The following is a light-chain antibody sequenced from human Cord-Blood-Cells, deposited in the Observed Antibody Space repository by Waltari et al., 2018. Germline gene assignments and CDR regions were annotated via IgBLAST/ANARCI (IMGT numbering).Light chain of an antibody. V-gene: IGKV3-11*01. CDR3: QQRSNWPT. CDR2: DAS. J-gene: IGKJ3*01. Sequence: EIVLTQSPATLSLSPGERATLSCRASQSVSSYLAWYQQQPGQAPRLLIYDASNRATGIPARFSGSGSVTDFTLTISSLEPEDFAVYYCQQRSNWPTFGPGTKVDIK. CDR1: QSVSSY.